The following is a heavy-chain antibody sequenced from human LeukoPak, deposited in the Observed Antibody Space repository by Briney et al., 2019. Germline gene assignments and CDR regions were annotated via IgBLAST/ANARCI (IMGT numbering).Heavy chain of an antibody. V-gene: IGHV3-21*01. CDR3: ATSPGTSDY. CDR1: GFTFSSYS. J-gene: IGHJ4*02. D-gene: IGHD3-10*01. Sequence: PGGSLRLSCAASGFTFSSYSMNWVRQAPGKGLEWVSSISSSSSNIYYADSVKGRFTISRDNAKNSPYLQMNSLRVEDTAVYYCATSPGTSDYWGQGTLVTVSS. CDR2: ISSSSSNI.